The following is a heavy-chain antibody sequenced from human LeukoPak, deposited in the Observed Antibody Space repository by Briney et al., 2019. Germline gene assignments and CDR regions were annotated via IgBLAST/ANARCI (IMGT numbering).Heavy chain of an antibody. Sequence: GGSLRLSCAASGFTVSSNYTSWVRQAPGKGLEWVSVIYSGGSTYYADSVKGRFTISRDNSKNTLYLQMNSLRAEDTAVYYCARSVGATSQCDYWGQGTLVTVSS. D-gene: IGHD1-26*01. CDR3: ARSVGATSQCDY. CDR2: IYSGGST. J-gene: IGHJ4*02. V-gene: IGHV3-66*01. CDR1: GFTVSSNY.